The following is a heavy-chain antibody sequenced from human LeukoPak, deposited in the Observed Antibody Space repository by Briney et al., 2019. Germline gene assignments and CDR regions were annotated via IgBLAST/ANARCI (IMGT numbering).Heavy chain of an antibody. CDR1: GFTFSSYA. J-gene: IGHJ4*02. Sequence: GGSLRLSCAASGFTFSSYAMNWVRQAPGKGLEWVSFISGSGGSTYHVGSVKGRFTISRDNSKNTLYLQMNSLRAEDTAVYYCAKTPYVDIRMVTFDYWGQGALVTVSS. D-gene: IGHD5-18*01. CDR3: AKTPYVDIRMVTFDY. CDR2: ISGSGGST. V-gene: IGHV3-23*01.